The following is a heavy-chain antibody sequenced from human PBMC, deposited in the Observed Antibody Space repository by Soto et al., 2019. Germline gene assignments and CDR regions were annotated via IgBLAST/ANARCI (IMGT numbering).Heavy chain of an antibody. J-gene: IGHJ5*02. V-gene: IGHV3-23*01. CDR3: VKNSGWFNT. Sequence: QLLQSGGGLVQRGGSLTLSCAASGFTFGTTDMSWVRQAPGEGLEWVSTIDGSGGITYYADSVKGRFTISRDKSRNTVYLQMNSLRGDDPALYYCVKNSGWFNTWGQGALVTVSS. CDR2: IDGSGGIT. CDR1: GFTFGTTD. D-gene: IGHD3-10*01.